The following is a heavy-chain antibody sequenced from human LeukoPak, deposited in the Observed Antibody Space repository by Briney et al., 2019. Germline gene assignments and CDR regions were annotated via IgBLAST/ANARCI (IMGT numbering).Heavy chain of an antibody. D-gene: IGHD1-1*01. V-gene: IGHV1-46*01. CDR2: INPSGGST. Sequence: GASVKVSCKASGYPFTSYYIHWVRQAPGQGLEWMGIINPSGGSTSYAHKFQGRVTMTRDTSTSTVYMELSSLRSEDTAVYYCARGESVRVLDYYYYGMDVWGQGTTVTVSS. J-gene: IGHJ6*02. CDR3: ARGESVRVLDYYYYGMDV. CDR1: GYPFTSYY.